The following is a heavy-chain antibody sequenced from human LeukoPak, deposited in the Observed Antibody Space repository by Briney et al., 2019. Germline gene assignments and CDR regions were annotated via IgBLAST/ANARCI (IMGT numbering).Heavy chain of an antibody. J-gene: IGHJ3*02. D-gene: IGHD2-8*02. Sequence: PSETLSLTCTVSGDSISTYYWSWIRQPPGKGLEWIGYIYYSGSTNYGPSLKSRVTISVDTSKNQFSLRLSPVTAADTAVYYCARLGGTGSFDIWGQGTMVTVSS. CDR3: ARLGGTGSFDI. CDR1: GDSISTYY. CDR2: IYYSGST. V-gene: IGHV4-59*08.